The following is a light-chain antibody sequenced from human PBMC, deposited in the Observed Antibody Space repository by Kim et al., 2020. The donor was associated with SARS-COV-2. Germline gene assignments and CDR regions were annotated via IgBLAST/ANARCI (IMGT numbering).Light chain of an antibody. V-gene: IGLV3-19*01. J-gene: IGLJ2*01. CDR1: SRRSYY. Sequence: LGQTVRITCQGDSRRSYYASWYQQKPGQAPVLVIYGKNNRPSGIPDRFSGSSSGNTASLTITGAQAEDEADYYCNSRDSSGNHVVFGGGTQLTVL. CDR3: NSRDSSGNHVV. CDR2: GKN.